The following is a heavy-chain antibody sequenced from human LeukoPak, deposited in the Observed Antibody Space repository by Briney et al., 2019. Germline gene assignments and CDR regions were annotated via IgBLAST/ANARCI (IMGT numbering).Heavy chain of an antibody. D-gene: IGHD6-6*01. CDR1: GFTFSSYS. V-gene: IGHV3-48*04. CDR3: ARDKSIAARPMNWFDP. Sequence: GGSLRLSCAASGFTFSSYSMNWVRQAPGKGLEWVSYISSSSSTIYYADSVKGRFTISRDNAKNSLYLQMNSLRAEDTAVYYCARDKSIAARPMNWFDPWAREPWSPSPQ. J-gene: IGHJ5*02. CDR2: ISSSSSTI.